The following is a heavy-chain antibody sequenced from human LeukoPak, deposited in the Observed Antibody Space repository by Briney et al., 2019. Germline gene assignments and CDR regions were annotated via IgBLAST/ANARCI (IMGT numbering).Heavy chain of an antibody. CDR1: GYTLPGNY. CDR2: INPNSGGT. CDR3: ARDFLFGLASFDY. V-gene: IGHV1-2*02. D-gene: IGHD1-26*01. J-gene: IGHJ4*02. Sequence: GASVKVSCKASGYTLPGNYMHWLQKAPGQGLEWVGWINPNSGGTNYAQKFQGRVTMTRDTSISTAYMELSRLRSDDTAVYYCARDFLFGLASFDYWGQGTLVTVSS.